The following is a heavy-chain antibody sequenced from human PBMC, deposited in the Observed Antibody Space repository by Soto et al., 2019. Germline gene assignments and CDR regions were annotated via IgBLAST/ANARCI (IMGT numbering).Heavy chain of an antibody. V-gene: IGHV5-51*01. CDR1: GYRFSSYR. Sequence: RESLNISCKGSGYRFSSYRIALVRQMPGKGLEGMGIIYPGDSYTIYSPSFQGQVTFSADESTSTAYLQWSSLKASDTAMYYCERPGSNGAYYYYGMDVWGQGTTVTVSS. CDR3: ERPGSNGAYYYYGMDV. CDR2: IYPGDSYT. J-gene: IGHJ6*02. D-gene: IGHD2-8*01.